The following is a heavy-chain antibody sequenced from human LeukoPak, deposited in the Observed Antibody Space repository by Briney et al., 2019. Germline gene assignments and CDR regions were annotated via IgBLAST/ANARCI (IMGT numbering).Heavy chain of an antibody. CDR2: MNPNSGNT. V-gene: IGHV1-8*03. D-gene: IGHD5-12*01. Sequence: ASVKVSCKASGYTFTSYDINWVRQATGQGLEWMGWMNPNSGNTGYAQKFQGRVTITRNTSISTAYMELSSLRSEDTAVYYCASSRGYDVGGYFDYWGQGTLVTVSS. J-gene: IGHJ4*02. CDR3: ASSRGYDVGGYFDY. CDR1: GYTFTSYD.